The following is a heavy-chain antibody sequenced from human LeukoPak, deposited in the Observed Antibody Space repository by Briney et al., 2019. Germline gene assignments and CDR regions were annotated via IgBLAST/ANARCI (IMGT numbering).Heavy chain of an antibody. CDR2: IYHSGST. Sequence: SGTLSLTCAVSGGSISSSNWWSWVRQPPGQGLEWIGEIYHSGSTNYNPSLKSRVTISVDKSKNQFSLKLSSVTAADTAVYYCARSGSYCSGGSCYPIYYYYYYGMDVWGKGTTVTVSS. D-gene: IGHD2-15*01. V-gene: IGHV4-4*02. CDR1: GGSISSSNW. J-gene: IGHJ6*04. CDR3: ARSGSYCSGGSCYPIYYYYYYGMDV.